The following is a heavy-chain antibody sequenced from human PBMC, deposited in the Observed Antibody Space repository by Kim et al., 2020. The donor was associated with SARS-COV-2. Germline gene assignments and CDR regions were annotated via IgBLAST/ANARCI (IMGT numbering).Heavy chain of an antibody. V-gene: IGHV1-58*01. Sequence: NTNYAQKFQERVTITRDMSTSTAYMELSSLRSEDTAVYYCAAELYSSSSYWGQGTLVTVSS. D-gene: IGHD6-6*01. CDR2: NT. CDR3: AAELYSSSSY. J-gene: IGHJ4*02.